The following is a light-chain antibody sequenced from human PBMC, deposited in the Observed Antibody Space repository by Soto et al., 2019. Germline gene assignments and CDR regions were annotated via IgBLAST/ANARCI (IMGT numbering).Light chain of an antibody. Sequence: EIVLAQSPATLSLSPGERATLSCRASQSVSISLAWYQQKPGQAPRLLIFDASTRATGIPARFSGSGSGTEFTLTISSLQSEDFAVYYCQHYNNWPFTFGLGTRLEIK. CDR3: QHYNNWPFT. CDR1: QSVSIS. CDR2: DAS. J-gene: IGKJ5*01. V-gene: IGKV3D-15*01.